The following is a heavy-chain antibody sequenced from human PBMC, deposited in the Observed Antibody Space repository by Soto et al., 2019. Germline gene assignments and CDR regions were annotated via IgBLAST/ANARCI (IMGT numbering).Heavy chain of an antibody. CDR2: IYYSGST. D-gene: IGHD3-10*01. J-gene: IGHJ6*02. V-gene: IGHV4-59*01. CDR3: ASSITMVRGVIRHVYYYGMDV. Sequence: PSETLSLTCTVSGGSISSYYWSWIRQPPGKGLEWIGYIYYSGSTNYNPSLKGRVTISVDTSKNQFSLKLSSVTAADTAVYYCASSITMVRGVIRHVYYYGMDVWGQGTTVTVSS. CDR1: GGSISSYY.